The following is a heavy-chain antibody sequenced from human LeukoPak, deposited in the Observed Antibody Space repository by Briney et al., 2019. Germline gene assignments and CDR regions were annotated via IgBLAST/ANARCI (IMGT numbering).Heavy chain of an antibody. CDR1: GGSINDYY. J-gene: IGHJ3*02. CDR3: ARPYSSSRGAFDI. D-gene: IGHD6-13*01. Sequence: PSETLSLTCTVSGGSINDYYWSWIRQPPGKGLEWIGYIYYSGSTNYNPSLKSRVTISVDTSKNQFSLKLSSVTAADTAVYYCARPYSSSRGAFDIWGQGTMVTVSS. CDR2: IYYSGST. V-gene: IGHV4-59*08.